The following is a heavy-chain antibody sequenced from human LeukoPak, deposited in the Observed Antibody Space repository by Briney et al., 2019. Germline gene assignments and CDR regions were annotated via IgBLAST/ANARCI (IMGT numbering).Heavy chain of an antibody. CDR3: ARSKAVAGALDY. V-gene: IGHV3-21*01. CDR1: RFTFSSYS. Sequence: PGGSLRLSCAASRFTFSSYSMNWVRQAPGKGLEWVSSISSSSSYIYYADSVKGRFTISRDNAKNSLYLQMNSLRAEDTAVYYCARSKAVAGALDYWGQGTLVTVSS. J-gene: IGHJ4*02. CDR2: ISSSSSYI. D-gene: IGHD6-19*01.